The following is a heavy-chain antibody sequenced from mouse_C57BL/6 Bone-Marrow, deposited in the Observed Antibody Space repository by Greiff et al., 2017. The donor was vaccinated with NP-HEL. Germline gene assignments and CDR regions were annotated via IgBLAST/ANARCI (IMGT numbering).Heavy chain of an antibody. Sequence: VQLQQSGAELARPGASVKLSCKASGYTFTSYVISWVKQRTGQGLEWIGEIYPRSGNTYYNEKFKGKATLTADKSSITAYMELRSLTSEDSAVYFCAREVYYGPWFAYWGQGTLVTVSA. CDR3: AREVYYGPWFAY. CDR1: GYTFTSYV. V-gene: IGHV1-81*01. D-gene: IGHD2-1*01. J-gene: IGHJ3*01. CDR2: IYPRSGNT.